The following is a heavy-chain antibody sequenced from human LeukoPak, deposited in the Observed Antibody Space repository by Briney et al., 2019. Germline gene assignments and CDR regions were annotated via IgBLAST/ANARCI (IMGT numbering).Heavy chain of an antibody. CDR1: GFMFDDYD. V-gene: IGHV3-20*04. CDR3: ARAFKYSTSGYYFDY. D-gene: IGHD2-21*01. Sequence: GGSLRLSCAASGFMFDDYDMSWVRQAPGKGLEWVSGINWNAGSTAYADSVKGRFTISRDNAKNSLYLQMNSLRAEDTALYYCARAFKYSTSGYYFDYWGQGTLVTVSS. J-gene: IGHJ4*02. CDR2: INWNAGST.